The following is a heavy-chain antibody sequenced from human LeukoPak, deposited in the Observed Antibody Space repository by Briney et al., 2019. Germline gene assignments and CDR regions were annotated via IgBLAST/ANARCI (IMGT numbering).Heavy chain of an antibody. CDR1: GGTFSSHA. CDR2: IIPIFGTA. V-gene: IGHV1-69*13. CDR3: ARGLRFYGGNSFGY. D-gene: IGHD4-23*01. Sequence: GASVKVSCKASGGTFSSHAISWVRQAPGHGLEWMGGIIPIFGTANYAQKFQGRVTITADESTSTAYMELSSLRSEDTAVYYCARGLRFYGGNSFGYWGQGTLVTVSS. J-gene: IGHJ4*02.